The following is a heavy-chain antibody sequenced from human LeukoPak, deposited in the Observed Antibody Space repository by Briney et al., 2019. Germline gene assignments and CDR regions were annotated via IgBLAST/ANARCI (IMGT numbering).Heavy chain of an antibody. V-gene: IGHV3-74*01. Sequence: GGSLRLSCAASGFTFSSYWMHWVRQAPGRGLVWVSRINSDGSSTSYADSVKGRFTISRDNAKNTLYLQMNSLRAEDTAVYYCARDRRWPHNWFDPWGQGTLVTVSS. CDR1: GFTFSSYW. J-gene: IGHJ5*02. CDR2: INSDGSST. D-gene: IGHD4-23*01. CDR3: ARDRRWPHNWFDP.